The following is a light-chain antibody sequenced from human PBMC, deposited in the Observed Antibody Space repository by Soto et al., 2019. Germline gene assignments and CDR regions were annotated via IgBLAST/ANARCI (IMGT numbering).Light chain of an antibody. CDR3: QQYNSYPLT. Sequence: DIQMTQSPSTLSASVGYRVTITCRSSESISSWLAWYQQKPGKAPKLLIYKASSLESGVPSRFSGSGSGTEFTLTISSLQPDDFATYYCQQYNSYPLTFGGGTKVDI. CDR1: ESISSW. CDR2: KAS. V-gene: IGKV1-5*03. J-gene: IGKJ4*01.